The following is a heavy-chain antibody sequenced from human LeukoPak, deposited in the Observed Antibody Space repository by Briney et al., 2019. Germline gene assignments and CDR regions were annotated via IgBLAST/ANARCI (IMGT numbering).Heavy chain of an antibody. CDR3: ANHGMAGSYGYFDY. J-gene: IGHJ4*02. D-gene: IGHD1-26*01. CDR1: GFTVSSYA. V-gene: IGHV3-23*01. Sequence: GGSLRLSCAASGFTVSSYAMTWVRQAPGKGLEWVSAISGSGDSTNYADSVRGRFTISRDNSKNTLYLQMNSLRVEDTAVYYCANHGMAGSYGYFDYWGQGTLVTVSS. CDR2: ISGSGDST.